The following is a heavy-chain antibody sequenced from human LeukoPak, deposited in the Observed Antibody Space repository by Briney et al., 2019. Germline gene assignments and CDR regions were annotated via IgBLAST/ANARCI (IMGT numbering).Heavy chain of an antibody. CDR2: IYTSGST. CDR3: ARDWTVRGDAFDI. D-gene: IGHD3-10*01. Sequence: SETLSLTCTVSGGSISTYYWSWIRRPAGKGLEWIGRIYTSGSTNYNPSLKSRVTMSVDTSKNQFSLRLSSVTAADTAVYYCARDWTVRGDAFDIWGQGTMVTVSS. CDR1: GGSISTYY. J-gene: IGHJ3*02. V-gene: IGHV4-4*07.